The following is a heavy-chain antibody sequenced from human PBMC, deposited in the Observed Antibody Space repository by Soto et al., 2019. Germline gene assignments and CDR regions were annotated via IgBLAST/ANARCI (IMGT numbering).Heavy chain of an antibody. J-gene: IGHJ3*02. D-gene: IGHD4-17*01. CDR2: IYSRGNT. Sequence: GSVRLSGGASGFTVSSDYMSWVRQAPGKGLEWVSVIYSRGNTYYADSVKGRFTISRDNSKNTVYLQMNSLRAEDTAVYYCATRLDPIREDALDIWGQGTMVTVSS. CDR1: GFTVSSDY. CDR3: ATRLDPIREDALDI. V-gene: IGHV3-53*01.